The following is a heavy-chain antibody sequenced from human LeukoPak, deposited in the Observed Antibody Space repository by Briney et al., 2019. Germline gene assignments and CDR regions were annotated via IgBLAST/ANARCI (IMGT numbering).Heavy chain of an antibody. D-gene: IGHD6-19*01. J-gene: IGHJ3*02. CDR3: AKAPYRSGWYVLDVAFDI. Sequence: AGGSLRLSCAASGFTFSSYAMSWVRQAPGKGLEWVSAISDSGGSTYYADSVKGRFTISRDNSKNTLYLQMNSLRAEDTAVYYCAKAPYRSGWYVLDVAFDIWGQGTMVTVSS. V-gene: IGHV3-23*01. CDR1: GFTFSSYA. CDR2: ISDSGGST.